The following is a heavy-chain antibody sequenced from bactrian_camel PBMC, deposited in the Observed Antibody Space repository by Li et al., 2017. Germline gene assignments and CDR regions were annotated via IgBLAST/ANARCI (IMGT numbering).Heavy chain of an antibody. CDR1: GDNPKWHY. CDR2: ITAGGGNT. Sequence: HVQLVESGGGSVQAGEALTLSCAASGDNPKWHYMAWFRQDPGKAREGVASITAGGGNTIYADSVNGRFTISRDDAKYSLYLRMNSLKPEDTAMYYCAAERKGSPRIGCPRFDWQFHDWGQGTQVTVS. J-gene: IGHJ4*01. V-gene: IGHV3-3*01. CDR3: AAERKGSPRIGCPRFDWQFHD. D-gene: IGHD1*01.